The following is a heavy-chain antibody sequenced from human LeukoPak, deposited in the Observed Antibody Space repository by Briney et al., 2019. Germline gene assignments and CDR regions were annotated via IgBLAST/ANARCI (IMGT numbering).Heavy chain of an antibody. CDR2: INHSGST. CDR1: GGSLSGYY. Sequence: SETPSLTCAVYGGSLSGYYWSWIRQPPGKGLEWIGEINHSGSTNYNLSLKSRVTISVDTSKNQFSLKLSSVTAADTAVYYCARSGRWLRRSYYYGMDVWGQGTTVTVSS. CDR3: ARSGRWLRRSYYYGMDV. D-gene: IGHD5-12*01. V-gene: IGHV4-34*01. J-gene: IGHJ6*02.